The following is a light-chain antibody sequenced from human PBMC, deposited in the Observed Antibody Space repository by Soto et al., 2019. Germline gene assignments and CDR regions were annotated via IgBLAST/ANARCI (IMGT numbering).Light chain of an antibody. CDR1: QSISSW. J-gene: IGKJ1*01. CDR2: DAS. Sequence: DIQITQSPSTLSASVGDRVTITCLASQSISSWLAWYQQKPGKAPKLLIYDASSLESGVPSRFSGSGSGTEFTLTISSLQPDDFATYYCQQYNSYSRTFGQGTKVDI. V-gene: IGKV1-5*01. CDR3: QQYNSYSRT.